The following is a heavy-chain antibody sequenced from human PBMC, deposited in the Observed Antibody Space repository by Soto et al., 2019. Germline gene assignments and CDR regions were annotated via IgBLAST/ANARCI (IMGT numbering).Heavy chain of an antibody. Sequence: SETLSLTCTASGGSISSYYWGWIRQPPGKGLEWIGSISSGGNTYYNPSLNSRVTISVDTSKNQFSLILTSVTAPDTAVYYCASRGLNGDPFDYWGQGTLVTVSS. V-gene: IGHV4-39*01. D-gene: IGHD4-17*01. CDR2: ISSGGNT. J-gene: IGHJ4*02. CDR3: ASRGLNGDPFDY. CDR1: GGSISSYY.